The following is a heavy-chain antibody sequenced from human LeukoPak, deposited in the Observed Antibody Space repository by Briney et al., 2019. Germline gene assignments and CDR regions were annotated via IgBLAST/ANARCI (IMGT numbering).Heavy chain of an antibody. CDR1: GGSISSYY. CDR2: IYYSGST. D-gene: IGHD3-10*01. Sequence: SSETLSLTCTVSGGSISSYYWSWIRQPPGKGLEWIGYIYYSGSTNYNPSLKSRVTISVDTSKNQFSLKLSSVTAADTAVYYCARETPQGFGESSADYWGQGTRVTVSS. CDR3: ARETPQGFGESSADY. J-gene: IGHJ4*02. V-gene: IGHV4-59*01.